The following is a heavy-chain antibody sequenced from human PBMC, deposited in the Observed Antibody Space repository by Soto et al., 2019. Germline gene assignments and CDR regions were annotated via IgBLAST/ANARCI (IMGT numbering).Heavy chain of an antibody. D-gene: IGHD3-10*01. CDR2: ISTNSRYI. CDR1: GFNFSDYY. CDR3: AGGLGGSYFIAY. J-gene: IGHJ4*02. V-gene: IGHV3-11*06. Sequence: GGSLRLSCAVSGFNFSDYYMTWIRQAPGKGLEWISYISTNSRYIKYADSIKGRFTISRDNAKSSLYLQMNSLRAEDTAIYYCAGGLGGSYFIAYWGQGTLVTVSS.